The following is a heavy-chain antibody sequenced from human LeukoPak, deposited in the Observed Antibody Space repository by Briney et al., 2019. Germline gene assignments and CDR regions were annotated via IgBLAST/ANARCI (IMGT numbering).Heavy chain of an antibody. J-gene: IGHJ4*02. CDR1: GYTFTSYG. CDR3: ARVGRAYYYDSSGYYPTDY. D-gene: IGHD3-22*01. V-gene: IGHV1-18*01. CDR2: ISAYNGNT. Sequence: VASVEVSCKASGYTFTSYGISWVRQAPGQGLEWMGWISAYNGNTNYAQKLQGRVTMTTDTSTSTAYMELRSLRSDDTAVYYCARVGRAYYYDSSGYYPTDYWGQGTLVTVSS.